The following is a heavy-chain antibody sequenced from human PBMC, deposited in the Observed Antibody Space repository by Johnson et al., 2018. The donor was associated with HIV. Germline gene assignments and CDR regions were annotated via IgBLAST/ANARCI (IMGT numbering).Heavy chain of an antibody. D-gene: IGHD6-6*01. CDR3: ARSSSSGAFDI. J-gene: IGHJ3*02. V-gene: IGHV3-33*08. CDR2: IWYDGSNK. Sequence: VQLVESGGGVVQPGRSLRLSCAASGFTFSSHVMHWVRQGPGKGLEWVAVIWYDGSNKYYADSVKGRFTISRDNSKNTLYLQMNSLRAEDTAVYYCARSSSSGAFDIWGQGTMVTVSS. CDR1: GFTFSSHV.